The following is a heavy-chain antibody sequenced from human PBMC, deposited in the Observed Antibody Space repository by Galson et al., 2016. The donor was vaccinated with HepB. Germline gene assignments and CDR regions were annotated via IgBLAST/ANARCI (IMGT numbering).Heavy chain of an antibody. CDR3: STSNYKSDSAGFDY. V-gene: IGHV3-7*02. CDR1: GFSLGNYW. Sequence: SLRLSCAASGFSLGNYWMNWARQAPGKGLEWLANIKKDGSEINYVDSVKGRFTISRDNSKNTVYLQMNSLRTVDTAVYSCSTSNYKSDSAGFDYWGQGTLVTVSS. D-gene: IGHD3-22*01. J-gene: IGHJ4*02. CDR2: IKKDGSEI.